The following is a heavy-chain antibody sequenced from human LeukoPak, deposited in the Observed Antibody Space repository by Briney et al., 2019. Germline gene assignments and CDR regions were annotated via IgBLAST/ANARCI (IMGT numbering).Heavy chain of an antibody. D-gene: IGHD2-21*01. J-gene: IGHJ5*02. V-gene: IGHV4-34*01. CDR2: INHSGST. Sequence: SETLSLTCAVYGGSFSGYYWSWIRQPPGKGLEWIGEINHSGSTNYNPSLKSRVTISVDTSKNQFSLKLSSVTAADTAVYYCARGHIFDPWGQGALVTVSS. CDR1: GGSFSGYY. CDR3: ARGHIFDP.